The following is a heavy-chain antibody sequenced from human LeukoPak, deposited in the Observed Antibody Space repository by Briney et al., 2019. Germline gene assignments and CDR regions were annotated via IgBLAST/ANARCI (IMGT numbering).Heavy chain of an antibody. CDR3: ARDTTYYYDGGSSGPHYFDY. V-gene: IGHV3-30*01. D-gene: IGHD3-10*01. Sequence: GRSLRLSCAASGFTFSSYAMYWVRQAPGKGPEWLAVISYDGGITHYADSVKDRFTISRDNSKNTLFLQLNSLRGDDTAVYYCARDTTYYYDGGSSGPHYFDYWGQGTLVTVSS. CDR2: ISYDGGIT. CDR1: GFTFSSYA. J-gene: IGHJ4*02.